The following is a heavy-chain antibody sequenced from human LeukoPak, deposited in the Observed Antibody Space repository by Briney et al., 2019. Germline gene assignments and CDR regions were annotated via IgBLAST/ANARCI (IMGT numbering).Heavy chain of an antibody. CDR1: GYSFPSFG. J-gene: IGHJ6*02. CDR2: ISAHNGHT. V-gene: IGHV1-18*01. Sequence: ASVKVSCKAAGYSFPSFGISWVRQAPGQGLEWMGWISAHNGHTNYAQNLQGRLSLTTDTSTFTAYMELRSLGSDDTAVYYCARDEAPYGMDVWGQGTTVTVSS. CDR3: ARDEAPYGMDV.